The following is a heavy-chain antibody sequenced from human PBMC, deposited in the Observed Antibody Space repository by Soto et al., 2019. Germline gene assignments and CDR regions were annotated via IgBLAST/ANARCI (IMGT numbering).Heavy chain of an antibody. J-gene: IGHJ5*02. V-gene: IGHV3-30-3*01. CDR1: GFIFSRYA. D-gene: IGHD4-17*01. CDR2: ISDDGSTK. CDR3: TRADLTVTLSVFDP. Sequence: QVQLVESGGGVVQPGRSLRLSCAASGFIFSRYAMHWVRQAPGKGLVWVALISDDGSTKYYADSVKGRFTISRDNSKNTLYLQMNSLSAEDTAVYYCTRADLTVTLSVFDPWGQGTLVTVSS.